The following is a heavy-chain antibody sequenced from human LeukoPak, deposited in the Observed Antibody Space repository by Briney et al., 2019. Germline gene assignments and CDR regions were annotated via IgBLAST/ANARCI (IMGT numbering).Heavy chain of an antibody. CDR3: ARDQEGFDC. CDR1: GYTFTSNY. Sequence: GASVKVSCKASGYTFTSNYIHWVRQAPGQGLEWMGMIYPRDGSTSYAQKFQGRVTVTRDTSTSTVHMELSGLRSEDTAVYYYARDQEGFDCWGQGTLVTVSS. J-gene: IGHJ4*02. V-gene: IGHV1-46*01. CDR2: IYPRDGST.